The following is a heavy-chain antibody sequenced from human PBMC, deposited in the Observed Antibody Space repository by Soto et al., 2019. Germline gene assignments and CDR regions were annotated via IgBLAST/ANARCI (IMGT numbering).Heavy chain of an antibody. CDR2: IYYSGST. CDR3: ARERVLTGYYNHFDY. CDR1: GGSISSGDYY. D-gene: IGHD3-9*01. V-gene: IGHV4-30-4*01. J-gene: IGHJ4*02. Sequence: KPSETLSLTCTVSGGSISSGDYYWSWIRQPPGKGLEWIGYIYYSGSTYYNPSLKSRVTISVDTSKNQFSLKLSSVTAADTAVYYCARERVLTGYYNHFDYWGQGTLVTVSS.